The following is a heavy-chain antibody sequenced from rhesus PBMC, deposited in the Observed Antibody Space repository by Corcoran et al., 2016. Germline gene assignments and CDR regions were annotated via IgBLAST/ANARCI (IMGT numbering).Heavy chain of an antibody. D-gene: IGHD2-39*01. CDR3: ARSCTGGYCYADFDF. Sequence: QVQLQESGPGLVKPSETLSLTCAVSGGSISGYFWNWIRQPPGKGLDWVAAIAGNNTTPPSNPSLSNRVPTSRDTSKNQFSLKLISVAAADTAVYYCARSCTGGYCYADFDFWGQGVVVTVSS. V-gene: IGHV4-165*02. J-gene: IGHJ4*01. CDR1: GGSISGYF. CDR2: IAGNNTTP.